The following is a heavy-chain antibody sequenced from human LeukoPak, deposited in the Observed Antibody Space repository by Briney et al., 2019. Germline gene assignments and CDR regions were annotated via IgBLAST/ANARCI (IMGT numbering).Heavy chain of an antibody. CDR1: GYTFTGYY. J-gene: IGHJ4*02. CDR3: ARDMEGMEYQLAFDY. CDR2: INPSGGST. D-gene: IGHD2-2*01. V-gene: IGHV1-46*01. Sequence: GASVKVSCKASGYTFTGYYMHWVRQAPGQGLEWMGWINPSGGSTSYAQKFQGRVTMTRDTSTSTVYMELSSLRSEDTAVYYCARDMEGMEYQLAFDYWGQGTLVTVSS.